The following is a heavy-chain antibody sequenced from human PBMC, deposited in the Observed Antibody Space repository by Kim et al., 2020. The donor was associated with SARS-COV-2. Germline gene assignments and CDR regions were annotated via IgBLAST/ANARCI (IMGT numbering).Heavy chain of an antibody. J-gene: IGHJ3*02. CDR2: IKQDGNQK. Sequence: GGSLRLSCAASGFTFSSYWMTWVRQAPGKGLEWVANIKQDGNQKYYVDSVKGRFTLSRDNDKNSLYLQMNSLRAEDTAVYYCARDGDLYSSGKDAFDIWGQGKMVTVSS. CDR3: ARDGDLYSSGKDAFDI. CDR1: GFTFSSYW. D-gene: IGHD6-19*01. V-gene: IGHV3-7*01.